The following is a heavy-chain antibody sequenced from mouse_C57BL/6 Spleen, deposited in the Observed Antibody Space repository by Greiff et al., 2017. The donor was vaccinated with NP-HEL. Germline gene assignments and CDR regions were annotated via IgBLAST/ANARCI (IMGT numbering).Heavy chain of an antibody. D-gene: IGHD2-5*01. V-gene: IGHV1-4*01. J-gene: IGHJ2*01. CDR1: GYTFTSYT. CDR3: ARLPYSNYGYFDY. CDR2: INPSSGYT. Sequence: QVQLKESGAELARPGASVKMSCKASGYTFTSYTMHWVKQRPGQGLEWIGYINPSSGYTKYNQKFKDKATLTADKSSSTAYMQLSSLTSEDSAVYYCARLPYSNYGYFDYWGQGTTLTVSS.